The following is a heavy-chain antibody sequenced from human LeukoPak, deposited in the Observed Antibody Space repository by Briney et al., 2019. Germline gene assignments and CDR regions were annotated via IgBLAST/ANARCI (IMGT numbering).Heavy chain of an antibody. CDR1: GGSVSSGSYY. V-gene: IGHV4-61*01. D-gene: IGHD6-13*01. CDR3: ARGRRQQLAGDY. J-gene: IGHJ4*02. Sequence: SETLSLTCTVSGGSVSSGSYYWSWIRQPPGKGLEWNGYIYYSGSTNYNPSLKSRVTISVDTSKNQFSLKLSSVTAADTAVYYCARGRRQQLAGDYWGQGTLVTVSS. CDR2: IYYSGST.